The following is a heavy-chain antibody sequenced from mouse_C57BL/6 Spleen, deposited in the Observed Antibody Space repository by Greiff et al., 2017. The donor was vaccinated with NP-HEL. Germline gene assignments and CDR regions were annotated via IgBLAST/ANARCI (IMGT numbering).Heavy chain of an antibody. CDR3: ARDYYGSSYAKDD. CDR2: INPSSGYT. V-gene: IGHV1-7*01. J-gene: IGHJ4*01. D-gene: IGHD1-1*01. Sequence: QVQLKESGAELAKPGASVKLSCKASGYTFTSYWMHWVKQRPGQGLEWIGYINPSSGYTKYNQKFKDKATLTADKSSSTAYMQLSSLTYEDSAVYYCARDYYGSSYAKDDWGQGTSVTVSS. CDR1: GYTFTSYW.